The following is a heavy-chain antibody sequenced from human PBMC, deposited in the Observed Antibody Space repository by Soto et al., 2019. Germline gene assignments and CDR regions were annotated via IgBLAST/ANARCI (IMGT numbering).Heavy chain of an antibody. CDR1: GFSFDHYT. CDR2: ISWDGGST. CDR3: VIDKAVAGSRYFQH. Sequence: EVQLVESGGVVVQPGGSLRLSCAASGFSFDHYTMHWVRQAPGKGLEWVSLISWDGGSTYYADSVKGRFTISRDNSKNSLYLQMNSLSTEDTGGYDCVIDKAVAGSRYFQHLGQGTLVTVS. V-gene: IGHV3-43*01. D-gene: IGHD6-19*01. J-gene: IGHJ1*01.